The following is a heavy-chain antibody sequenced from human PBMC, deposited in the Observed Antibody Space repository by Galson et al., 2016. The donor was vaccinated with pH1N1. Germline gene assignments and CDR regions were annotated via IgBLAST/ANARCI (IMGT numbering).Heavy chain of an antibody. V-gene: IGHV4-59*01. CDR1: GDSINNYY. J-gene: IGHJ4*01. CDR2: IYYTGTT. D-gene: IGHD6-13*01. CDR3: ARVLSSYRSLIDY. Sequence: LSLTCSVSGDSINNYYWTWIRQPPGKGLEWIGYIYYTGTTKYNPSLKSRVTISVDMSKNQFTLKLNSATAADTAMYYCARVLSSYRSLIDYWGQGTLVTVSS.